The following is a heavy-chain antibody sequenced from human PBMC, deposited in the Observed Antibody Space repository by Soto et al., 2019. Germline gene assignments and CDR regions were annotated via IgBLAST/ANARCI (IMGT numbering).Heavy chain of an antibody. CDR3: ARDMMSVYSSGLKPIDY. V-gene: IGHV1-18*01. J-gene: IGHJ4*02. Sequence: ASVKGSCKASGYTFPSNGISWVRQAPGQGLEWMGWISAYNGNTNYAQKLQGRVTMTTDTSTSTAYMELRSLRSDDTAVYYCARDMMSVYSSGLKPIDYWGQGTLVTVSS. CDR1: GYTFPSNG. CDR2: ISAYNGNT. D-gene: IGHD6-19*01.